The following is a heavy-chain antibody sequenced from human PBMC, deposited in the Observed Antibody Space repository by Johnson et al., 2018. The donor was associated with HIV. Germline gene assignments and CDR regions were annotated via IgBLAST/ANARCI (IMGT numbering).Heavy chain of an antibody. D-gene: IGHD1-7*01. CDR3: ANYAGLGAFDI. CDR1: GFAFSSYA. Sequence: QMQLVESGGGVVQPGTSLRLSCTASGFAFSSYALHWVRQAPGKGLEWVAVISYDGRDAYYADSVKGRFTSSRDNSKNTLYLQMNSLRPEDTAVYYCANYAGLGAFDIWGQGTMVTVSS. V-gene: IGHV3-30*04. J-gene: IGHJ3*02. CDR2: ISYDGRDA.